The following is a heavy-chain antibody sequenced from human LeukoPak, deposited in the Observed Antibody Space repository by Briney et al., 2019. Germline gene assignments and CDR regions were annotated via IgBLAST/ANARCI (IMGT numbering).Heavy chain of an antibody. Sequence: ASVKVSCKASGGTFSSYAISWVRQAPGQGLEWMGGIIPIFGTANYAQKFQGRVMITADESTSTAYMELSSLRSEDTAVYYCARKDGDYADDYYFDYWGQGTLVTVSS. J-gene: IGHJ4*02. CDR3: ARKDGDYADDYYFDY. CDR1: GGTFSSYA. V-gene: IGHV1-69*13. D-gene: IGHD4-17*01. CDR2: IIPIFGTA.